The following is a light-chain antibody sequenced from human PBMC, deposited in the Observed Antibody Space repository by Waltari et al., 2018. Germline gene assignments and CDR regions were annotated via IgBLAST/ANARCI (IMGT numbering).Light chain of an antibody. V-gene: IGLV8-61*01. Sequence: TVVTQEPSLSVSPGGTVTLTCGLSSGSVSTDNYPSWYQQTPGQTPRTLIFNTNSRPSGVPDRFSGSILGNKAALTITGAQADDESDYFCLVYLGVGILSFGGGTRLSV. CDR1: SGSVSTDNY. CDR3: LVYLGVGILS. CDR2: NTN. J-gene: IGLJ7*01.